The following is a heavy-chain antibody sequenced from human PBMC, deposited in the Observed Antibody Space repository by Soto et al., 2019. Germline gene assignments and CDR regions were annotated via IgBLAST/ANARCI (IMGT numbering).Heavy chain of an antibody. CDR2: ISYDGSNK. CDR3: AKDWLYDFWSGFFY. D-gene: IGHD3-3*01. Sequence: GGSLRLSCAASGFTFSSYGMHWVRQAPGKGLEWVAVISYDGSNKYYADSVKGRFTISRDNSKNTLYLQMNSLRAEDTVVYYCAKDWLYDFWSGFFYWGQGTLVTVSS. V-gene: IGHV3-30*18. CDR1: GFTFSSYG. J-gene: IGHJ4*02.